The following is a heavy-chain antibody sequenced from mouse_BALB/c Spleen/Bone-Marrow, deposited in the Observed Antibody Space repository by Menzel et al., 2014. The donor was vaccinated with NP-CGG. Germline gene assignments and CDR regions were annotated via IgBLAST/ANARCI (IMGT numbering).Heavy chain of an antibody. V-gene: IGHV2-9*02. Sequence: VQLQESGPGLVAPSQSLSITCTVPGFSLISYGVHWVRQPPGKGLEWLGVIWAGGSTNYNSALMSRLSISKDNSKSQVFLKMNSLQTDDTAMYYCARSSSPYYYAMDYWGQGTSVTVSS. CDR3: ARSSSPYYYAMDY. J-gene: IGHJ4*01. CDR2: IWAGGST. D-gene: IGHD1-1*01. CDR1: GFSLISYG.